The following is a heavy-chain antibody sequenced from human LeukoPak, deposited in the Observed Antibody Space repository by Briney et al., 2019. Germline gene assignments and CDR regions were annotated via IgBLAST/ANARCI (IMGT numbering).Heavy chain of an antibody. V-gene: IGHV3-7*04. J-gene: IGHJ4*02. CDR1: GFTFSRST. Sequence: GGSLRVSCVVSGFTFSRSTMTWVRQAPGKGPEWVANMKEDGTQIHYVDSVKGRFTISRDNAKNSLFLQMNSLRVEDTAVYECARGGASGGRFENWGQGMLVTVSS. CDR2: MKEDGTQI. D-gene: IGHD3-16*01. CDR3: ARGGASGGRFEN.